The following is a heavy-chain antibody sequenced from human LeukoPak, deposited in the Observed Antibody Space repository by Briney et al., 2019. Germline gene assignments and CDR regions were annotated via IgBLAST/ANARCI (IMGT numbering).Heavy chain of an antibody. CDR2: INPNSGGT. CDR1: GYTSTGYY. CDR3: AREQDDYDILSGYIRGTLDY. Sequence: ASVKFSCKASGYTSTGYYMHWVRQAPGQGLEWRGWINPNSGGTNYAQKFQGRVTMTRDTSISTAYMELSRLRSDDKAVYYYAREQDDYDILSGYIRGTLDYLGQGSLVTVSS. J-gene: IGHJ4*02. V-gene: IGHV1-2*02. D-gene: IGHD3-9*01.